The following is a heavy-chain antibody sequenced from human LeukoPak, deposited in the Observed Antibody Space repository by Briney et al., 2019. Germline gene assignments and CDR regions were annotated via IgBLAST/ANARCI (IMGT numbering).Heavy chain of an antibody. J-gene: IGHJ3*02. CDR3: ATDFPQYYGDYLPVI. CDR1: GGSISSGGYY. D-gene: IGHD4-17*01. CDR2: IYYSGST. V-gene: IGHV4-31*03. Sequence: PSETLSLTCTVSGGSISSGGYYWSWIRQHPGKGLEWIGYIYYSGSTYYNPSLKSRVTISVDTSKNQFSLKLSSVTAADTAVYYCATDFPQYYGDYLPVIWGQGTMVTVSS.